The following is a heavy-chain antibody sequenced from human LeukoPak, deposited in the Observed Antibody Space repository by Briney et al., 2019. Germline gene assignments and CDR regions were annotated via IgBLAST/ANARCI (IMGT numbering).Heavy chain of an antibody. CDR1: GFTFSSYW. D-gene: IGHD6-13*01. Sequence: GGSLRLSCAASGFTFSSYWMHWVRHAPGKGLVGVSRINSDGSSTSYADSVKGRFTISRDNAKNTLYLQMNSLRAEDTAVYYCARVYSSSCPDYWGQGTLVTVSS. CDR3: ARVYSSSCPDY. V-gene: IGHV3-74*01. J-gene: IGHJ4*02. CDR2: INSDGSST.